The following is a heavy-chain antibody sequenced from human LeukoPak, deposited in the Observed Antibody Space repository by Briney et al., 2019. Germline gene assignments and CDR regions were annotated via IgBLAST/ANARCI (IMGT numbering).Heavy chain of an antibody. J-gene: IGHJ4*02. CDR3: ARRGRNSSGWQDYL. CDR1: GGSICIYY. CDR2: IYHTGST. V-gene: IGHV4-59*01. D-gene: IGHD6-25*01. Sequence: SETLSLTCTVSGGSICIYYWSWIRQPPGKGLEWIANIYHTGSTNYNPSLSSRVTISIDTAKNQFSLKLTSVTAADTAVYYCARRGRNSSGWQDYLWGQGTLVTVSS.